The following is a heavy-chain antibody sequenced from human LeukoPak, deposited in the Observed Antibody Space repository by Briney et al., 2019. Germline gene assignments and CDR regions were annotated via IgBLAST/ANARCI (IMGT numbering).Heavy chain of an antibody. CDR2: ISAYNGNT. Sequence: ASVKVSCKASGYTFTSYGISWVRQAPGQGLEWMGWISAYNGNTNYAQKLQGGVTMTTDTSTSTAYMELRSLRSDDTAVYYCARVRFHHVYDILTGYYGVVGMDVWGQGTTVTVSS. CDR3: ARVRFHHVYDILTGYYGVVGMDV. J-gene: IGHJ6*02. D-gene: IGHD3-9*01. V-gene: IGHV1-18*01. CDR1: GYTFTSYG.